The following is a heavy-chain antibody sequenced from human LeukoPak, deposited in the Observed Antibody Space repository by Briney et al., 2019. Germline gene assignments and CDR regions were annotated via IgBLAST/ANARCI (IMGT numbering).Heavy chain of an antibody. D-gene: IGHD6-13*01. Sequence: GASVKVSCKASGYTFTGYYMHWVRQAPGQGLEWMGWINPNSGGTNYAQKFQGRVTMTRDTSISTAYMELSRLRSDDTAVYYCARDNYIAAAGITGSWWGQGTLVTVSS. CDR3: ARDNYIAAAGITGSW. V-gene: IGHV1-2*02. J-gene: IGHJ4*02. CDR2: INPNSGGT. CDR1: GYTFTGYY.